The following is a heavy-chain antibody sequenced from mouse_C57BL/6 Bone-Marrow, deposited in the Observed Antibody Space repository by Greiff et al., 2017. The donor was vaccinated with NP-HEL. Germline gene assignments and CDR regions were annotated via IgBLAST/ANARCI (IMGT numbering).Heavy chain of an antibody. CDR1: GFTFTDYY. CDR2: IRNKANGYTT. J-gene: IGHJ4*01. CDR3: ARYTPVITTFYYAMDY. Sequence: EVKLQESGGGLVQPGGSLSLSCAASGFTFTDYYMSWVRQPPGKALEWLGFIRNKANGYTTEYSASVKGRFTISRDNSQSILYLQMNALRAEDSATYYCARYTPVITTFYYAMDYWGQGTSVTVSS. D-gene: IGHD2-4*01. V-gene: IGHV7-3*01.